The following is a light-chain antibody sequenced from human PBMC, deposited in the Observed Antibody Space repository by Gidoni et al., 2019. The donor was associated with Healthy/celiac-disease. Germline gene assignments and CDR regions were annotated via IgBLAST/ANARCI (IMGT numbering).Light chain of an antibody. V-gene: IGKV1-33*01. CDR1: QDISNY. CDR3: QQYDNLPPLT. Sequence: DIQMTQSPSYLSASVGDRVTITCQAIQDISNYLNWYQQKPGKAPKLLIYDASNLETGVPSRFSGSGSGTDFTVTISSLQPEDIATYDCQQYDNLPPLTFGGGTKVEIK. CDR2: DAS. J-gene: IGKJ4*01.